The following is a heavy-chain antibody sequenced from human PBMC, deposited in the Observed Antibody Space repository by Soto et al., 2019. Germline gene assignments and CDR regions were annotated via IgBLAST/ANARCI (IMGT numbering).Heavy chain of an antibody. V-gene: IGHV3-11*01. CDR1: GFNFSDYY. J-gene: IGHJ4*02. Sequence: WGSLTLSCQASGFNFSDYYMSWIRQAPGKGLEWVSYITSSGNAIYYADSVKGRFTISRDNAKNSLYLQMNSLRADDTAVYYCARGSTAAKFHYWGQGTLVTVSS. D-gene: IGHD2-15*01. CDR2: ITSSGNAI. CDR3: ARGSTAAKFHY.